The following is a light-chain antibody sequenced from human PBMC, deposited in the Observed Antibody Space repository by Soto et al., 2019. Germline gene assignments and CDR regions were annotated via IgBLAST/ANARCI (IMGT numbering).Light chain of an antibody. CDR2: LGS. Sequence: DIVMTQSPLSLPVTPGEPASISCRSSQSILHSNGYNYLDWYLQKPGQSPQLLIYLGSNRASGVPDRFSGSGSGTDFTLKISRVEAEDVGVYYCMQALHTPRTFGQGTKLEIK. CDR1: QSILHSNGYNY. V-gene: IGKV2-28*01. CDR3: MQALHTPRT. J-gene: IGKJ2*02.